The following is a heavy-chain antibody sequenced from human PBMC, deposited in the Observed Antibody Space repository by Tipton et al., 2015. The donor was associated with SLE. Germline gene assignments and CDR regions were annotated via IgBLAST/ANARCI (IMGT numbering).Heavy chain of an antibody. Sequence: LRLSCTVSGGSISSGSYYWGWIRQPPGKGLEWIGSIYYSGSTYYNPSLKSRVTIYVDTSKNQFSLKLSSVTAADTAVYYCARHEGDFWSGYYESWFDPWGQGTLVTVSS. J-gene: IGHJ5*02. CDR2: IYYSGST. CDR3: ARHEGDFWSGYYESWFDP. D-gene: IGHD3-3*01. V-gene: IGHV4-39*01. CDR1: GGSISSGSYY.